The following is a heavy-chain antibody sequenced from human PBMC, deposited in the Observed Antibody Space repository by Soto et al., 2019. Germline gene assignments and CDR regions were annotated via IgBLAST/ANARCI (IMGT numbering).Heavy chain of an antibody. D-gene: IGHD2-2*01. Sequence: QVQLLQSAAEVKKPGASVKVSCKASGYTFTNFGVTWVRQAPGQGLEWMGWISAYTDDPHYAQKFQGRVTMTIDTSTSTAYMDLRSLTSDDTAVYYCARVIPGAEAWFDPWGQGTLVTVSS. CDR1: GYTFTNFG. CDR3: ARVIPGAEAWFDP. CDR2: ISAYTDDP. V-gene: IGHV1-18*01. J-gene: IGHJ5*02.